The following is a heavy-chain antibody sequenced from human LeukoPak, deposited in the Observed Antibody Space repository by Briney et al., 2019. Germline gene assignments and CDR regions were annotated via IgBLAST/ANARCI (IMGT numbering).Heavy chain of an antibody. CDR2: ISGDGGST. CDR1: GFTFDDYA. V-gene: IGHV3-43*02. Sequence: PGGSLRLSCAASGFTFDDYAMHWVRQAPGKGLEWVSLISGDGGSTYYADSVKGRFTISRDYSKNSLYLQMSSLRTEDTALYYCAKDIATSSGFDYWGQGTLVTVSS. CDR3: AKDIATSSGFDY. J-gene: IGHJ4*02. D-gene: IGHD6-19*01.